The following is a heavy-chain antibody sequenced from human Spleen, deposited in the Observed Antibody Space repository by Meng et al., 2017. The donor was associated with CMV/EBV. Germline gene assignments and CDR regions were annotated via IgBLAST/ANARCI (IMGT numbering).Heavy chain of an antibody. CDR2: IKQDGSEK. J-gene: IGHJ3*02. CDR3: ARISRGSTSSSFAFDI. Sequence: FTFSSYWMSWVRQAPGKGLEWVANIKQDGSEKYYVDSVKGRFTISRDNAKNSLYLQMNSLRAEDTAVYYCARISRGSTSSSFAFDIWGQGTMVTVSS. CDR1: FTFSSYW. V-gene: IGHV3-7*01. D-gene: IGHD2-2*01.